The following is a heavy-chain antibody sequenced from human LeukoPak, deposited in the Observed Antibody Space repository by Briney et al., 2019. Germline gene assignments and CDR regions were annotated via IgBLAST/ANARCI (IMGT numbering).Heavy chain of an antibody. V-gene: IGHV3-33*01. CDR2: IWYDGSNK. CDR3: ARGVVVAATDWFDP. J-gene: IGHJ5*02. D-gene: IGHD2-15*01. Sequence: PGGSLRLSCAASGFTFSSYGMHWVRQAPGKGLEWVAVIWYDGSNKYYADSVKGRFTISRDNSKNTLYLQMNSLRAEDTAVYYCARGVVVAATDWFDPWGQGTLVTVSS. CDR1: GFTFSSYG.